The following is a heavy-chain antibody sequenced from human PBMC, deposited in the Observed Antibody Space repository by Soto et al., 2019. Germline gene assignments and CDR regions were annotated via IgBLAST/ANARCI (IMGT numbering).Heavy chain of an antibody. CDR3: ARGLIPIGKDYGDFIFQNLYDYYYVDV. D-gene: IGHD4-17*01. CDR2: MNPNSGNT. V-gene: IGHV1-8*01. CDR1: GYTFTSYD. J-gene: IGHJ6*03. Sequence: GASVKVSCKASGYTFTSYDINWVRQATGQGLEWMGWMNPNSGNTGYAQKFQGRVTMTRNTSISTAYMELSSLRSEDTAVYYCARGLIPIGKDYGDFIFQNLYDYYYVDVWGKGTTVTVSS.